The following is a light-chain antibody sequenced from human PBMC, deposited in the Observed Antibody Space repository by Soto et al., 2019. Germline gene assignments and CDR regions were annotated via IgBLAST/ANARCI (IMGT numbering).Light chain of an antibody. J-gene: IGKJ1*01. CDR2: AAS. CDR1: QSVSSSF. Sequence: EVVFTQSPGTLSFSPGERATLSCRASQSVSSSFVAWYQQKAGQAPRLLIYAASNRATGIPDRFSGSGSGTDFTLTISRLEPEDFAVYYCHQYVYSPRTFGQGTKV. CDR3: HQYVYSPRT. V-gene: IGKV3-20*01.